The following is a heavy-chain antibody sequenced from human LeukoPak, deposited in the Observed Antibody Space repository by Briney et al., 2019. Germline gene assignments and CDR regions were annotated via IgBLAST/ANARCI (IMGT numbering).Heavy chain of an antibody. D-gene: IGHD6-13*01. V-gene: IGHV3-33*01. CDR2: IWYDGSNK. Sequence: GGSLRLSCAASGFTLSSYGMHWVRQAPGKGLEWVAVIWYDGSNKYYADSVKGRFTISRDNSKNTLYLQMNSLRAEDTAVYYCARDRSSSRGRSDYWGQGTLVTVSS. CDR3: ARDRSSSRGRSDY. CDR1: GFTLSSYG. J-gene: IGHJ4*02.